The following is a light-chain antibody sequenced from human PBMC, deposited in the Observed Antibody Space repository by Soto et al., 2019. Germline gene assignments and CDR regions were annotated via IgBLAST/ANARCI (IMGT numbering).Light chain of an antibody. CDR2: DAS. V-gene: IGKV3-11*01. CDR1: QSIRSY. CDR3: QQRSSWLWT. Sequence: EIVLTQSPATLSLSPGERATLSCRASQSIRSYLAWYQQKPGQAPRLLIYDASNRATGIPARFSDSWSVTDFTLTISSLEPEDFSVYYCQQRSSWLWTFGQGTKVDIK. J-gene: IGKJ1*01.